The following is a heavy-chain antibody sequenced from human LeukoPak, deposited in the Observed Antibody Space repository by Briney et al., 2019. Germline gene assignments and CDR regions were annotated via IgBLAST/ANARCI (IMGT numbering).Heavy chain of an antibody. D-gene: IGHD1-26*01. J-gene: IGHJ4*02. V-gene: IGHV4-34*01. Sequence: SETLSLTCAAYGGSISGYYWSWIRQPPGKGLEWIGQIYSGGGTIYNPSLKSRVTFSLDTSKKQLSLKLTSVTAADTAVYYCARHLSGSYSFDYWGQGTLVTVSS. CDR3: ARHLSGSYSFDY. CDR1: GGSISGYY. CDR2: IYSGGGT.